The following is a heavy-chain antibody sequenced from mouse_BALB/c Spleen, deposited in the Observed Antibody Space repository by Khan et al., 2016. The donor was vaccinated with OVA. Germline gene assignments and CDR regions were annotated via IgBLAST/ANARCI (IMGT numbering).Heavy chain of an antibody. CDR1: GFAFSSYD. V-gene: IGHV5-9*02. CDR2: ISTGGSYI. CDR3: ARPSYYGNPWFTY. D-gene: IGHD2-10*01. Sequence: EVELVESGGGFVKPGGSLNLSCAASGFAFSSYDMSWVHQTPEKRLEWVATISTGGSYIYYPDSVKGRFTISRDIARNTLYLQMSSLRSEDTALYYCARPSYYGNPWFTYWGPGTLVTVSA. J-gene: IGHJ3*01.